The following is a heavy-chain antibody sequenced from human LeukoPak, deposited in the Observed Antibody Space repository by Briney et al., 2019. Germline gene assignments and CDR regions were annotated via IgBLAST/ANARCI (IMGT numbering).Heavy chain of an antibody. J-gene: IGHJ4*02. CDR2: IRYDGSNK. V-gene: IGHV3-30*02. Sequence: GGSLRLSCAASGFTFSSYGMHWVRQAPGKGLEWVAFIRYDGSNKYYADSVKGRFTISRDNSKNTLYLQMNSLRVEDTAVYYCAKDLTTVTTSDFDYWGQGTLVTVSS. CDR1: GFTFSSYG. CDR3: AKDLTTVTTSDFDY. D-gene: IGHD4-11*01.